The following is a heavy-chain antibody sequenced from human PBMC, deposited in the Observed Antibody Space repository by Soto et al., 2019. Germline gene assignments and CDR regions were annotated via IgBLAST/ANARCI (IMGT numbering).Heavy chain of an antibody. D-gene: IGHD6-13*01. CDR2: ISSSSSYI. J-gene: IGHJ6*02. CDR3: ARELPYSSSPRGKRYYYGMDV. Sequence: GGSLRLSCAASGFTFSSYSMNWVRQAPGKGLEWVSSISSSSSYIYYADSVKGRFTISRDNAKNSLYLQMNSLRAEDTAVYYCARELPYSSSPRGKRYYYGMDVWGQGTTVTVSS. CDR1: GFTFSSYS. V-gene: IGHV3-21*01.